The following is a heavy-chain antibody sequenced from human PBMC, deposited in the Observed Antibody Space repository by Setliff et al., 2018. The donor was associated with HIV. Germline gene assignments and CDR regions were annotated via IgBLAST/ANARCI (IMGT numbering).Heavy chain of an antibody. CDR3: VKVPGSGIVRYFDY. V-gene: IGHV3-23*01. CDR1: GFTFATYA. J-gene: IGHJ4*02. Sequence: GGYLRLSCAASGFTFATYAMNWVRQAPGKGLEWVSTITDSGDSTYYADSVKGRFTISRDNSKNTLYLQMNSLTDADTALYYCVKVPGSGIVRYFDYWGQGTLVTVSS. D-gene: IGHD3-22*01. CDR2: ITDSGDST.